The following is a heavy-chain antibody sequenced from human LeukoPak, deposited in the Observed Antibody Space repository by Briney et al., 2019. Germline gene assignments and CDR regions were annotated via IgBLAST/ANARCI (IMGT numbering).Heavy chain of an antibody. CDR2: IYHSGST. J-gene: IGHJ3*02. CDR3: ARGNNVHYYDSSGFGDAFDI. Sequence: SETLSLTCTVSGYSISSGYYWGWIRQPPGKGLEWIGSIYHSGSTYYNPSLKSRVTISVDTSKNQFSLKLSSVTAADTAVYYCARGNNVHYYDSSGFGDAFDIWGQGTLVTVSS. D-gene: IGHD3-22*01. CDR1: GYSISSGYY. V-gene: IGHV4-38-2*02.